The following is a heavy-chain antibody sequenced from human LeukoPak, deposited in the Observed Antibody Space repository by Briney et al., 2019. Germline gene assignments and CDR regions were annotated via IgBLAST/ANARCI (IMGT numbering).Heavy chain of an antibody. J-gene: IGHJ4*02. CDR3: ARGTLPNYYDSSGPLDY. CDR2: IIPILGIA. D-gene: IGHD3-22*01. Sequence: SVKVSCKASGGTFSSYAISWVRQAPGQGLEWMGRIIPILGIANYAQKFQGRVTITADKSTSTAYMELSSLRSEDTAVYYCARGTLPNYYDSSGPLDYWGQGTLVTVSS. CDR1: GGTFSSYA. V-gene: IGHV1-69*04.